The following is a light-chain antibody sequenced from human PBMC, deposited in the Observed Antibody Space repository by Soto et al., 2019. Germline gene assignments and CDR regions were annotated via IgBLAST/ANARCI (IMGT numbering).Light chain of an antibody. V-gene: IGLV2-14*03. Sequence: QSALTQPASVSGSPGQSITISFTGTSSDVGGYNYVSWYQQHPGKAPKLMIYDVSNRPSGVSNRFSGSKSGNTASLTISGLQAEDEADYYCSSYTTSTTGVFGGGTKLPVL. J-gene: IGLJ3*02. CDR2: DVS. CDR1: SSDVGGYNY. CDR3: SSYTTSTTGV.